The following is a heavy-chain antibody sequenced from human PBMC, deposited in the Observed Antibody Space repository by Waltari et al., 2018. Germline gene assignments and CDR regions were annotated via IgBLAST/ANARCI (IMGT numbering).Heavy chain of an antibody. V-gene: IGHV5-51*01. CDR2: IYREDSDT. D-gene: IGHD4-4*01. J-gene: IGHJ6*02. Sequence: EVQLVQSGAEVKKPGESLNISCKDSGYSFTTHWIGWVRQVPGKGLDWMGIIYREDSDTGYSPSFQVQGTISADRSISTAYLQWSSRKASDTAIYYWARRRNYPGAAMDVWGQGTTVTVSS. CDR1: GYSFTTHW. CDR3: ARRRNYPGAAMDV.